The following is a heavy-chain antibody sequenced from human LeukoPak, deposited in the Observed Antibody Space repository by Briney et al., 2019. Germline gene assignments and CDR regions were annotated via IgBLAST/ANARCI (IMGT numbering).Heavy chain of an antibody. CDR2: ISAYNGNT. Sequence: GASVKVSCEASGYTFSNYGISWVRQAPGQGLEWMGWISAYNGNTNYAQKLQGRVTMTTDTSTRTAYMELRSLRSDDTAVYYCVRDYKGYSGYDGFDYWGQGTLVTVSS. CDR3: VRDYKGYSGYDGFDY. D-gene: IGHD5-12*01. J-gene: IGHJ4*02. CDR1: GYTFSNYG. V-gene: IGHV1-18*01.